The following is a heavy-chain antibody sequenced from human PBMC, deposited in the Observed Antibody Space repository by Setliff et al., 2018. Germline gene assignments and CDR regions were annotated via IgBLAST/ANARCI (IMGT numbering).Heavy chain of an antibody. CDR1: GFTFSNYW. CDR3: ARETAVAGQYYFDY. D-gene: IGHD6-19*01. V-gene: IGHV3-74*01. CDR2: ITRDGSET. Sequence: GESLKISCTASGFTFSNYWMHWVRQAPGKGLIWVSRITRDGSETSYADSVKGRFTVSRDNAKNTLYLQMNSLRADDTAVYYCARETAVAGQYYFDYCGQGTLVTV. J-gene: IGHJ4*02.